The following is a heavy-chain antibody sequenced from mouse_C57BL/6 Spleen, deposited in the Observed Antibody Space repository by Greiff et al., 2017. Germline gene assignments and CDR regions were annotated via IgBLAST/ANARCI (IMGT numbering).Heavy chain of an antibody. J-gene: IGHJ3*01. D-gene: IGHD1-1*01. V-gene: IGHV1-69*01. CDR2: IDPSDSYT. CDR1: GYTFTSYW. CDR3: ASSDYFGPPWFAY. Sequence: QVQLQQPGAELVMPGASVKLFCKASGYTFTSYWMHWVKQRPGQGLEWIGEIDPSDSYTNYNQKFKGKSTLTVDKSSSTAYMQLSSLTSEDSAVYFCASSDYFGPPWFAYWGQGTLVTVSA.